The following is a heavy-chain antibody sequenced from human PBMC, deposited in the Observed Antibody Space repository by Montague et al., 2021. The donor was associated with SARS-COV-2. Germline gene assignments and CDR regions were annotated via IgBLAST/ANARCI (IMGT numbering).Heavy chain of an antibody. V-gene: IGHV3-13*01. J-gene: IGHJ6*02. Sequence: SLRLSCAASGFSFKNYGIHWVRQATGKGLEWVSAIGPPGDTYYAXPVKGRFSISREDAKNSLYLQMDSLRAEDTAVYYCARETPVAGTNFYGMDVWGLGTTVTVSS. CDR3: ARETPVAGTNFYGMDV. CDR2: IGPPGDT. D-gene: IGHD6-19*01. CDR1: GFSFKNYG.